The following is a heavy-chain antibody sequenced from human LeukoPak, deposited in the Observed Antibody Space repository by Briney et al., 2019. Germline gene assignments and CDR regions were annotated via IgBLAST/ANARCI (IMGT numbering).Heavy chain of an antibody. J-gene: IGHJ4*02. CDR1: GGSLSGYY. CDR3: ARGRSGNYYGLGSYYNY. V-gene: IGHV4-34*01. D-gene: IGHD3-10*01. CDR2: INHSGST. Sequence: SETLSLTCAVYGGSLSGYYWSWIRQPPGKGLEWIGEINHSGSTNDNPSLKSRVTISVDTSKNQFSLKLSPVTAADTAVYYCARGRSGNYYGLGSYYNYWGQGTLVTVSS.